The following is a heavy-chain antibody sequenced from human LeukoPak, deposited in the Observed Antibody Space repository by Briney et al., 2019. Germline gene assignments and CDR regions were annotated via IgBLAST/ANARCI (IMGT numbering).Heavy chain of an antibody. Sequence: PGGSLRLSCAASGFTFDDYAMHWVRQAPGKGLEWVSGISWNSGSIGYADSVKGRFTISRDNAKNSLYLHMNSLRAEDTALYYCAKDTRYTAMGYFDYWGQGTLVTVSS. CDR1: GFTFDDYA. V-gene: IGHV3-9*01. CDR3: AKDTRYTAMGYFDY. CDR2: ISWNSGSI. D-gene: IGHD5-18*01. J-gene: IGHJ4*02.